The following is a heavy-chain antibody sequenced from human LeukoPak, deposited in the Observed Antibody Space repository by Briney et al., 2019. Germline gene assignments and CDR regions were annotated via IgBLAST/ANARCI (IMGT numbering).Heavy chain of an antibody. J-gene: IGHJ4*02. D-gene: IGHD3-16*02. CDR2: IWYDGSNK. V-gene: IGHV3-33*01. CDR3: ARDKGDDYVWGSYRYPLDY. CDR1: GFTFSSYG. Sequence: GGSLRLSCAASGFTFSSYGMHWVRQAPGKGLEWVAVIWYDGSNKYYADSVKGRFTISRDNSKNTLYLQMNSLRAEDTAVYYCARDKGDDYVWGSYRYPLDYWGQGTLVTVSS.